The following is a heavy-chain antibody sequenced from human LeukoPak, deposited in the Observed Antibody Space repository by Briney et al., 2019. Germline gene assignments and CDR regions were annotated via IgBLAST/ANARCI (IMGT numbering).Heavy chain of an antibody. CDR2: IWYDGSNK. CDR3: ARDYMIRGVVPDFLDY. D-gene: IGHD3-10*01. CDR1: GFTFSSYS. Sequence: PGGSLRLSCAASGFTFSSYSMNWVRQAPGKGLEWVAVIWYDGSNKYYADSVKGRFTISRDNSKNTLFLQMNSLRAEDTAVYYCARDYMIRGVVPDFLDYWGQGTLVTVSS. V-gene: IGHV3-33*08. J-gene: IGHJ4*02.